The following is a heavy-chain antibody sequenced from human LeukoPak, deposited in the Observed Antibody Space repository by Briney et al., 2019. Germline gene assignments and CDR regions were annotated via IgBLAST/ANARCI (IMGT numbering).Heavy chain of an antibody. CDR3: ARRGWKDTYYYYSLDV. CDR1: GYLFTSFW. D-gene: IGHD6-19*01. Sequence: GESLKISCKGSGYLFTSFWIGWVRQMPGKGLEWMGFINPGDSDTRYSPSFQGQVTISVDKSITTTYLQWSSLKASDTAMYYCARRGWKDTYYYYSLDVWGQGTTVAVSS. CDR2: INPGDSDT. V-gene: IGHV5-51*01. J-gene: IGHJ6*02.